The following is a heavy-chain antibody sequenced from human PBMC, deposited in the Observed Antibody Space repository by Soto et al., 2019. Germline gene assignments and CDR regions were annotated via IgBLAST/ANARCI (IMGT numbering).Heavy chain of an antibody. V-gene: IGHV4-34*01. CDR1: GGSFSGYY. J-gene: IGHJ4*02. D-gene: IGHD5-18*01. CDR3: ARGLGTAMAKSNFDY. Sequence: SETLSLTCAVYGGSFSGYYWSWIRQPPGKGLEWIGEINHSGSTNYNPSLKSRVTISVDTSKNQFSLKLSSVTAADTAVYYCARGLGTAMAKSNFDYWGQGTLVTVSS. CDR2: INHSGST.